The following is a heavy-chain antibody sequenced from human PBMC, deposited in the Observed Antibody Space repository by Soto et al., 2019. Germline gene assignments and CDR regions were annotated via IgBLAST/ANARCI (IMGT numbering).Heavy chain of an antibody. V-gene: IGHV5-51*01. Sequence: GESLKISCKGSGYSFTSYWIGWVRQMPGKGLEWMGIIYPGDSDTRYSPSFQGQVTISADKSISTAYLQWSSLKASDTAMYYCARLPAVDFWSGYPINYFDYPGQGSLDTGSS. J-gene: IGHJ4*02. CDR1: GYSFTSYW. D-gene: IGHD3-3*01. CDR2: IYPGDSDT. CDR3: ARLPAVDFWSGYPINYFDY.